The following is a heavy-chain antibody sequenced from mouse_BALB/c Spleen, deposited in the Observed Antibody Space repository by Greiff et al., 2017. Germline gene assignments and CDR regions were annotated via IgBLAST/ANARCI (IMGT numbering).Heavy chain of an antibody. J-gene: IGHJ4*01. CDR2: ILPGSGST. D-gene: IGHD2-1*01. CDR3: ARYGNYESYYAMDY. V-gene: IGHV1-9*01. CDR1: GYTFSSYW. Sequence: VQLQQSGAELMKPGASVKISCKATGYTFSSYWIEWVKQRPGHGLEWIGEILPGSGSTNYNEKFKGKATFTADTSSNTAYMQLSSLTSEDSAVYYCARYGNYESYYAMDYWGQGTSVTVSS.